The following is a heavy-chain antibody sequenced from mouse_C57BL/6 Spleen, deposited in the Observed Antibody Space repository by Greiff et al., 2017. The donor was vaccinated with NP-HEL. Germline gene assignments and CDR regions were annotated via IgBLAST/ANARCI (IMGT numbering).Heavy chain of an antibody. D-gene: IGHD1-1*01. CDR2: INPNNGGT. CDR1: GYTFTDYY. V-gene: IGHV1-26*01. Sequence: EVKLMESGPELVKPGASVKISCKASGYTFTDYYMNWVKQSHGKSLEWIGDINPNNGGTSYNQKFKGKATLTVDKSSSTAYMELRSLTSEDSAVYYCARSDFSGITTVVEGYFDVWGTGTTVTVSS. CDR3: ARSDFSGITTVVEGYFDV. J-gene: IGHJ1*03.